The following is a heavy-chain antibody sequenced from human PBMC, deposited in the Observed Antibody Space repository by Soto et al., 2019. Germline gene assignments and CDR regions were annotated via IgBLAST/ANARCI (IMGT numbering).Heavy chain of an antibody. J-gene: IGHJ4*02. D-gene: IGHD3-10*01. CDR3: ARDSGSRPFDY. V-gene: IGHV3-30-3*01. CDR1: GFTFSSYA. Sequence: QVQLVESGGGVVQPGRSLRLSCAASGFTFSSYAMHWVRQAPGKGLEWVAVISYDGSNKYYADSVKGRFTISRDNSKNTLYLQMNSLRAEDTAVYYCARDSGSRPFDYWGQGTLVTVSS. CDR2: ISYDGSNK.